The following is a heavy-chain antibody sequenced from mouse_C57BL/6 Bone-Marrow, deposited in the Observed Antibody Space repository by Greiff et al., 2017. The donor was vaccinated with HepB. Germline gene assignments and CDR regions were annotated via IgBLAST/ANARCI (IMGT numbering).Heavy chain of an antibody. V-gene: IGHV1-7*01. CDR2: INPSSGYT. CDR1: GYTFTSYW. CDR3: VPEDYFDY. Sequence: QVQLQQSGAELAKPGASVKLSCKASGYTFTSYWMHWVKQRPGQGLEWIGYINPSSGYTKYNQKFKDKSTLTADKSSSTAYMQLSSLTYEDSAVYYCVPEDYFDYWGQGTTLTVSS. J-gene: IGHJ2*01.